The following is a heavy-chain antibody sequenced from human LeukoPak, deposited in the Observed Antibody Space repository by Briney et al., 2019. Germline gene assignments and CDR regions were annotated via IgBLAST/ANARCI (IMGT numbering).Heavy chain of an antibody. V-gene: IGHV4-59*01. CDR2: IYYSGST. Sequence: PSETLSLTCTVSGGSISSYYWSWLRQPPGKGLEWIGYIYYSGSTNYNPSLKSRVTISVDTSKNQFSLKLSSVTAADTAVYYCARGSSGFWFDPWGQGTLVTVSS. CDR1: GGSISSYY. CDR3: ARGSSGFWFDP. D-gene: IGHD3-22*01. J-gene: IGHJ5*02.